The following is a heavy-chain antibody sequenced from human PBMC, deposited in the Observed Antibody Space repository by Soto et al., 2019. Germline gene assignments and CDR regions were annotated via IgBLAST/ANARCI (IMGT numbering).Heavy chain of an antibody. CDR3: ARSWNDYLSY. CDR1: SDSISSTKW. D-gene: IGHD4-17*01. J-gene: IGHJ4*02. V-gene: IGHV4-4*02. Sequence: QVLLQESGPGLVKSSETLSLTCAVSSDSISSTKWWSWVRQSPGKGLEWIGEIYPSGSTNYNPSLKSRVTISEDRSKNQFSLKLTSVTAADTAVYYCARSWNDYLSYWGQGTLVTVSS. CDR2: IYPSGST.